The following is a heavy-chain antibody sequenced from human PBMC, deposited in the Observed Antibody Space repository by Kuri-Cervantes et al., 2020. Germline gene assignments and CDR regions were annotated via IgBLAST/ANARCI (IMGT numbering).Heavy chain of an antibody. CDR1: GFTVSNNY. CDR2: FSGGDKT. Sequence: GGSLRLSCAASGFTVSNNYMSWVRQAPGRGLEWVSGFSGGDKTYYGDSVKGRFTISKDNSKNTMYLQMDSLRIEDTAVYYGTRKRGYSSGYDFWGQGTLVTVSS. CDR3: TRKRGYSSGYDF. J-gene: IGHJ4*02. V-gene: IGHV3-66*02. D-gene: IGHD5-18*01.